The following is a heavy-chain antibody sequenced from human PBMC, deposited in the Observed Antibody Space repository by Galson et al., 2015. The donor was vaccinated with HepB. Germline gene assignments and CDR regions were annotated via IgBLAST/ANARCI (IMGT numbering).Heavy chain of an antibody. CDR3: ARAPNYDSSGYYHAPFDY. Sequence: SVKVSCKASGYTFTSYYMHWVRQAPGQGLEWMGIINPSGGSTSNAQKFQGRVTMTRDTSTSTVYMELSSLGSEDTAVYYCARAPNYDSSGYYHAPFDYWGQGTLVTVSS. CDR2: INPSGGST. V-gene: IGHV1-46*01. D-gene: IGHD3-22*01. J-gene: IGHJ4*02. CDR1: GYTFTSYY.